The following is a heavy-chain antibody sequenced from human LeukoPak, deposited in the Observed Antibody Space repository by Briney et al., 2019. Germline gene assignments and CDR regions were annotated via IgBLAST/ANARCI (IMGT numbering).Heavy chain of an antibody. CDR3: ARQSATAAYDY. CDR1: GYSISSGYY. V-gene: IGHV4-38-2*01. CDR2: IYHSGST. Sequence: PSETLSLTCAVSGYSISSGYYWGWIRQPPGKGLEWIGSIYHSGSTYYNPSLKSRVTISVDTSKNQFSLKLSSVTAADTAVYYCARQSATAAYDYWGQGTLVTVSP. J-gene: IGHJ4*02. D-gene: IGHD6-13*01.